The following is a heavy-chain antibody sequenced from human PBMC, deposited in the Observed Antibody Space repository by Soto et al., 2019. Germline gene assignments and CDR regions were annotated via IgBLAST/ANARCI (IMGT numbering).Heavy chain of an antibody. V-gene: IGHV3-48*01. CDR3: LNGDYY. CDR1: GFSFSSHI. J-gene: IGHJ4*02. D-gene: IGHD4-17*01. Sequence: EEQLVESGGGLVQPGGSLRLSCAASGFSFSSHIMYWGRQAPGKGLEWVSSINSGSTTIYYADSVQGRFTISRDNAKNSLYLQMNSLRADDTAVYYCLNGDYYVGQGTLVTVSS. CDR2: INSGSTTI.